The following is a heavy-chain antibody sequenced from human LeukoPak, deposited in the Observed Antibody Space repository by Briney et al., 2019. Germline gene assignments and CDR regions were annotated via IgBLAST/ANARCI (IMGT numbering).Heavy chain of an antibody. CDR3: AKGRLATIGLDY. CDR1: GFTFSNYA. V-gene: IGHV3-23*01. J-gene: IGHJ4*02. D-gene: IGHD5-12*01. CDR2: ISGRGDST. Sequence: GGSLRLSCAASGFTFSNYAMSWVRQAPGKGLEWVSGISGRGDSTYYADSVKGRFTISRDNSKNTLYLQMNSLTAEDTAVYYCAKGRLATIGLDYWGQGTLVTVSS.